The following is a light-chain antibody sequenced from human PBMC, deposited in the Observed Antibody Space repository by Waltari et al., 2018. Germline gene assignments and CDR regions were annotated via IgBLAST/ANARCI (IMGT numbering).Light chain of an antibody. CDR2: EDN. Sequence: YQQRPGSSPSMIIYEDNKRPSGVPDRFSGSSDSSSNSASLTISGLKTEDEADYYCQSYDTNIRVFGGGTKLTVL. V-gene: IGLV6-57*01. J-gene: IGLJ3*02. CDR3: QSYDTNIRV.